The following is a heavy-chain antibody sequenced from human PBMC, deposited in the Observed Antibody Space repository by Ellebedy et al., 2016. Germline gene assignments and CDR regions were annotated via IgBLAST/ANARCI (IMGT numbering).Heavy chain of an antibody. D-gene: IGHD6-19*01. J-gene: IGHJ6*02. CDR1: GFTFSDFA. CDR3: ASRATAMAGSDPPMDYYYGMDV. CDR2: ISRTATYT. V-gene: IGHV3-21*01. Sequence: GGSLRLSCAASGFTFSDFAMSWVRQAPGKGLEWVSSISRTATYTYYAESVKGRFTISRDNAKNSLYLQMNSLRSEDTAVYYCASRATAMAGSDPPMDYYYGMDVWGQGTTVTVSS.